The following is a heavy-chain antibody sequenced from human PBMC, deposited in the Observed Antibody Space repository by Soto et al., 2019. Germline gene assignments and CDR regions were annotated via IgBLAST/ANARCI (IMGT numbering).Heavy chain of an antibody. CDR1: GYSFTSYL. J-gene: IGHJ6*02. CDR3: ARRDGMGATNPYYYYGMDV. Sequence: GESLKISCKGSGYSFTSYLIGWVRQMPGKGLEWMGIIYPGDSDTRYSPSFQGQVTISADKSISTAYLQWSSLKASDTAMYYCARRDGMGATNPYYYYGMDVWGQGTTVTVSS. D-gene: IGHD1-26*01. CDR2: IYPGDSDT. V-gene: IGHV5-51*01.